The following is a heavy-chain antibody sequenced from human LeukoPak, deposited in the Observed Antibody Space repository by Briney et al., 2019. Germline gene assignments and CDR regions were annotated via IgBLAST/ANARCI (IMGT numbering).Heavy chain of an antibody. J-gene: IGHJ3*02. CDR2: IRYDGSNK. CDR1: GFTFSSYG. D-gene: IGHD1-7*01. CDR3: AKLPDHTLSPITGTTHPETDAFDI. Sequence: GGSLRLSCAASGFTFSSYGMHWVRQAPGKGLEWVAFIRYDGSNKYYADSVKGRFTISRDNSKNTLYLQMNSLRAEDTAVYYCAKLPDHTLSPITGTTHPETDAFDIWGQGTMVTVSS. V-gene: IGHV3-30*02.